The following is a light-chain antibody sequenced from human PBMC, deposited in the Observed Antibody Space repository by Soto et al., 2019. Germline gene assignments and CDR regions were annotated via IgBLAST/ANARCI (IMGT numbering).Light chain of an antibody. Sequence: IGLTQSPGTLSLSPGERATLSCRASQSVSSSYLAWYQQKPGQAPRVLIYGASSRATGIPDRFTGSGSGTEFTLTISSLEPEDFAVYYCQQYGSSPQTFGQGTKVDI. CDR2: GAS. CDR3: QQYGSSPQT. J-gene: IGKJ1*01. V-gene: IGKV3-20*01. CDR1: QSVSSSY.